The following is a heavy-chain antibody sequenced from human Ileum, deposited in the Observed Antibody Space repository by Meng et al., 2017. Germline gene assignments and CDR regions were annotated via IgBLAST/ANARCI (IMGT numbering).Heavy chain of an antibody. Sequence: EVQLGECGGGLVLPGGSLRLPCAASGFTFNNSWMPWFRQAPWEGLVWVSRVHTDGTSTYYADSVKGRFTISRDNAKNTLYLQMNSLRAEDTAVYYCVRGLSGRYGYFDYWAQGTLVTVSS. CDR3: VRGLSGRYGYFDY. J-gene: IGHJ4*02. CDR1: GFTFNNSW. V-gene: IGHV3-74*01. CDR2: VHTDGTST. D-gene: IGHD3-3*01.